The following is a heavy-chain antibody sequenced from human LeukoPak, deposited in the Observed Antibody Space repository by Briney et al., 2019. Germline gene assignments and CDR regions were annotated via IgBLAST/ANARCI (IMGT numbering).Heavy chain of an antibody. V-gene: IGHV4-59*01. D-gene: IGHD3-9*01. Sequence: PSETLSLTCSVSGTSISSSSWTWIRQPPGKGLEWIGYVFYGGGVNSNPSLKSRVTISLDTSKNQFSLKLSSVTAADTVVYKQKTAYEILTGLAHWGQGTLVTVSS. CDR2: VFYGGGV. CDR3: KTAYEILTGLAH. CDR1: GTSISSSS. J-gene: IGHJ4*02.